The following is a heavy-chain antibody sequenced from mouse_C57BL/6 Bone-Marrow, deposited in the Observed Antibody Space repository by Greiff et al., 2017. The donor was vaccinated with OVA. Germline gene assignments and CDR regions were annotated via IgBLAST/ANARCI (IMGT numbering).Heavy chain of an antibody. V-gene: IGHV1-42*01. CDR1: GYSFTGYY. CDR2: INPSTGGT. J-gene: IGHJ4*01. Sequence: VQLKQSGPELVKPGASVKISCKASGYSFTGYYMNWVKQSPEKSLEWIGEINPSTGGTTYNQKFKAKATLTVDKSSRTAYMQLKSLTSEDSAVYYCARTTDYYAMDYWGQGTSVTVSS. D-gene: IGHD1-1*01. CDR3: ARTTDYYAMDY.